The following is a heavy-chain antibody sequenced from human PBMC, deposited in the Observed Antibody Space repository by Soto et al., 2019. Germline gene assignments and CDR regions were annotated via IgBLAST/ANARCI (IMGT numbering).Heavy chain of an antibody. J-gene: IGHJ5*02. CDR2: IYYSGST. V-gene: IGHV4-61*01. CDR3: AREIQDGSRPYWFDP. D-gene: IGHD2-15*01. CDR1: GGSVSSGSYY. Sequence: PSETLSLTCTVSGGSVSSGSYYWSWIRQPPGKGLEWIGYIYYSGSTNYNPSLKSRVTISVDTSKNQFSLKLSSVTAADTAVYYCAREIQDGSRPYWFDPWGQGTLVTVSS.